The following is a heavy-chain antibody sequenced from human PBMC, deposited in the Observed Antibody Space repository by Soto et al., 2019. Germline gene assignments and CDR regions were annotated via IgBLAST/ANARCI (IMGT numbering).Heavy chain of an antibody. Sequence: ASLKVSCKASGYTFTSYGISWVRQAPGQGLEWMGWISAYNGNTNYAQKLQGRVTMTTDTSTSTAYMELRSLRSDDTAVYYCARALRYCSSTSCPNWFDPWGQGTLVTVSS. D-gene: IGHD2-2*01. CDR1: GYTFTSYG. CDR2: ISAYNGNT. CDR3: ARALRYCSSTSCPNWFDP. J-gene: IGHJ5*02. V-gene: IGHV1-18*01.